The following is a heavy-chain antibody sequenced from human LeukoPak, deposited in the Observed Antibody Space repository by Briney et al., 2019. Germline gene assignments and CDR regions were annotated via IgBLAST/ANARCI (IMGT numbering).Heavy chain of an antibody. V-gene: IGHV4-34*01. CDR1: GGSFSGYY. D-gene: IGHD2-2*01. Sequence: KSSETLSLTCAVYGGSFSGYYWSWIRQPPGKGLEWIGEINHSGSTNYNPSLKSRVTISVDTSKNQFSLKLSSVTAADTAVYYCASLGGQLPSYNWFGPWGQGTLVTVSS. J-gene: IGHJ5*02. CDR2: INHSGST. CDR3: ASLGGQLPSYNWFGP.